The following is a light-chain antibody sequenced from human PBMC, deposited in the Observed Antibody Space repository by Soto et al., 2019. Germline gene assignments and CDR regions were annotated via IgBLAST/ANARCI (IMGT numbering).Light chain of an antibody. CDR1: QSVSSSY. Sequence: EIVLTQSPGTLSLSPGERAILSCRASQSVSSSYLAWYRQKPGQAPSLLIYGASSRATGIPDRFSGSGSGTDFTLTISRLEPEDFATYYCQQSYGTPRTFGQGTKVDIK. CDR3: QQSYGTPRT. V-gene: IGKV3-20*01. CDR2: GAS. J-gene: IGKJ1*01.